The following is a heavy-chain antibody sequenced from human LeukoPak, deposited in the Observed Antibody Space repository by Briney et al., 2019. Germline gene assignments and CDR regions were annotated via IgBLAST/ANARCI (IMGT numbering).Heavy chain of an antibody. D-gene: IGHD6-13*01. CDR3: ARDQGSSLGMDV. J-gene: IGHJ6*02. Sequence: SETLSLTCTVSGGSFTGYYWSWIRQPPGKGLEWIGYIHHSGNTKNNPSLESRVTMSVDTSNNQLSLRLSSVTAADTAVYYCARDQGSSLGMDVWGQGTTVTVSS. CDR1: GGSFTGYY. CDR2: IHHSGNT. V-gene: IGHV4-59*01.